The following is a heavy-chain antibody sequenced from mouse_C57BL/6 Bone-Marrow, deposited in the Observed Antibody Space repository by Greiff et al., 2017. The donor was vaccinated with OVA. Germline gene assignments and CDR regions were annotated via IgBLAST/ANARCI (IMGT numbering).Heavy chain of an antibody. J-gene: IGHJ3*01. CDR3: ARGEDYGSSSWFAY. Sequence: QVQLQQPGAELVKPGASVKMSCKASGYTFTSYWITWVKQRPGQGLEWIGDIYPGSGSTNYNEKFKSKATLTVDTSSSTAYMQLSSLTSEDSAVYYCARGEDYGSSSWFAYWGQGTLVTVSA. V-gene: IGHV1-55*01. CDR1: GYTFTSYW. CDR2: IYPGSGST. D-gene: IGHD1-1*01.